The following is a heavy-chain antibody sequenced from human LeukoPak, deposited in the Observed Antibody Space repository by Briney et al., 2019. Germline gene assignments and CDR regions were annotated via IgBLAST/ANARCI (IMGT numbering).Heavy chain of an antibody. CDR2: INPNSGGT. V-gene: IGHV1-2*02. Sequence: ASVKVSCKASGYTFTGYYMHWVRQAPGQGLEWMGWINPNSGGTNYAQKFQGRVTMTRDTSISTAYMELSRLRSDDTAVYYCARGDIAVAGGNFDPWGQGTLVTVSS. CDR1: GYTFTGYY. CDR3: ARGDIAVAGGNFDP. D-gene: IGHD6-19*01. J-gene: IGHJ5*02.